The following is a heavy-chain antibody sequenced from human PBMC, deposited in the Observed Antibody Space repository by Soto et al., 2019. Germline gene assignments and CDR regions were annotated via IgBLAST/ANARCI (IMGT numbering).Heavy chain of an antibody. CDR1: GGSISSGGYY. CDR2: IYYSGST. CDR3: ARVELWEYYYYYGMDV. V-gene: IGHV4-31*03. D-gene: IGHD5-18*01. Sequence: SETLSLTCTVSGGSISSGGYYWSWIRQHPGKGLEWIGYIYYSGSTYYNPSLKSRVTISVDTSKNQFSLKLSSVTAADTAVYYCARVELWEYYYYYGMDVWGQGTTVTVSS. J-gene: IGHJ6*02.